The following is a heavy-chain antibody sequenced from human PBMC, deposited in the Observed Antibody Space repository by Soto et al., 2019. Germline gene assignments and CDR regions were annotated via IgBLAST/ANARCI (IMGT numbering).Heavy chain of an antibody. D-gene: IGHD5-12*01. J-gene: IGHJ4*01. CDR2: TSHSGST. CDR1: GGSVSSSNW. CDR3: ARVDRGVASHFDY. V-gene: IGHV4-4*02. Sequence: QVQLQESGPGLVKPSGTLSLTCAVSGGSVSSSNWWCWVRQPPGKELEWIGETSHSGSTNYNPSLKNRVTITVDKSNNQCSLKLSAVSAADTAVYYCARVDRGVASHFDYWGQGTLVTVSS.